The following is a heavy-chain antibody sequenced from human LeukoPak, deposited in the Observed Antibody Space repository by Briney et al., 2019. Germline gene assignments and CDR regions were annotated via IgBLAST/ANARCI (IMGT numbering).Heavy chain of an antibody. Sequence: GASVKVSCKASGYTFTGYYMHWVRQAPGQGLEWMGWINPNSGGTNYAQKFQGRVTMTRDTSISTAYMELSRLRSDDTAVYYCASKRGSGLRFSYYYYYMDVWGKGTTVTVSS. CDR2: INPNSGGT. J-gene: IGHJ6*03. D-gene: IGHD3-3*01. CDR3: ASKRGSGLRFSYYYYYMDV. V-gene: IGHV1-2*02. CDR1: GYTFTGYY.